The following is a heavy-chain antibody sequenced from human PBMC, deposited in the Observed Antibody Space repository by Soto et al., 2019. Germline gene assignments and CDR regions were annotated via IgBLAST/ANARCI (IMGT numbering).Heavy chain of an antibody. CDR2: IIPIFGTA. Sequence: SVKVSCKASGGTFSSYAISWVRQAPGQGLEWMGGIIPIFGTANYAQKFQGRVTITADESTSTAYMELSSLRSEDTAVYYCARTPYSGSVEYYYYGMDVWGQGTTVTSP. V-gene: IGHV1-69*13. CDR3: ARTPYSGSVEYYYYGMDV. D-gene: IGHD3-10*01. J-gene: IGHJ6*02. CDR1: GGTFSSYA.